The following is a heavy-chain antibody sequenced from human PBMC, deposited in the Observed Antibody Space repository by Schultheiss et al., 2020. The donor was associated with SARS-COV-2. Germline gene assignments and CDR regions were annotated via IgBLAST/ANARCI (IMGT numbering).Heavy chain of an antibody. Sequence: SQTLSLTCTVSGGSISSGGYYWSWIRQHPGKGLEWIGRIYTSGSTNYNPSLKSRVTISVDTSKNQFSLKLSSVTAADTAVYYCARDLYYDFWSGPTESFQHWGQGTLVTVSS. D-gene: IGHD3-3*01. J-gene: IGHJ1*01. CDR3: ARDLYYDFWSGPTESFQH. V-gene: IGHV4-61*02. CDR1: GGSISSGGYY. CDR2: IYTSGST.